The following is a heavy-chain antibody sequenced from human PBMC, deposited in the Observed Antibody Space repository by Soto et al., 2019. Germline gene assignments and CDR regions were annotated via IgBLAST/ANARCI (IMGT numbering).Heavy chain of an antibody. V-gene: IGHV1-69*06. J-gene: IGHJ4*02. CDR1: GSRFSNYV. CDR2: IIPIFNST. CDR3: AREGRGKKAGYNGLVSLGY. Sequence: SVKVSCKVSGSRFSNYVISWVRQAPGRGLEWLGRIIPIFNSTKYAQSFQGRVTITADKSTSTASLELSSLRSDDTAVYYCAREGRGKKAGYNGLVSLGYWGQGTLVTVSS. D-gene: IGHD2-2*02.